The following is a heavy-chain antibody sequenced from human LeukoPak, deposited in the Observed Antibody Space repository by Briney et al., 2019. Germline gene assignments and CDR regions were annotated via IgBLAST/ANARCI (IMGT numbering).Heavy chain of an antibody. D-gene: IGHD1-26*01. V-gene: IGHV1-69*05. J-gene: IGHJ4*02. CDR1: GGTFSSYA. CDR3: ASHHLVVGATAYFDY. CDR2: IIPIFGTA. Sequence: SVKVSCKAPGGTFSSYAIRWVRQAPGQGLEWMGGIIPIFGTANYAQKFQGRVTITTDECTRTSYMELSSLRSEDTAVYYCASHHLVVGATAYFDYWGRGTLVTVSS.